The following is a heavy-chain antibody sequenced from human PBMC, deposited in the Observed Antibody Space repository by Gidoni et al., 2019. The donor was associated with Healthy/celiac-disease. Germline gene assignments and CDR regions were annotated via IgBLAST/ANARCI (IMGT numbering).Heavy chain of an antibody. CDR3: ASMRSIAVAAQVGST. CDR1: GFTFSSYA. J-gene: IGHJ5*02. CDR2: ISYDGSNK. Sequence: QVQLVESGGGVVQPGRSLRLSCAASGFTFSSYAMHWVRQAPGKGLEWVAVISYDGSNKYYADSVKGRFTISRDNSKNTLYLQMNSLRAEDTAVYYCASMRSIAVAAQVGSTWGQGTLVTVSS. D-gene: IGHD6-19*01. V-gene: IGHV3-30-3*01.